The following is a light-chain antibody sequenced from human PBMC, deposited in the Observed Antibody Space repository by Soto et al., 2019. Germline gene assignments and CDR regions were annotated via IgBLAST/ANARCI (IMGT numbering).Light chain of an antibody. J-gene: IGLJ1*01. V-gene: IGLV1-40*01. CDR3: QSYDSSLSGYV. CDR1: SSNIGAGYD. CDR2: LNN. Sequence: QSVLTQPHSVSGAPGQRVTISCTGSSSNIGAGYDVHWYQQLPGTAPNLLIYLNNNRPSGVPDRFSGSKSGTSASLAIAGLQAEDEADYYCQSYDSSLSGYVFGTGTKLTVL.